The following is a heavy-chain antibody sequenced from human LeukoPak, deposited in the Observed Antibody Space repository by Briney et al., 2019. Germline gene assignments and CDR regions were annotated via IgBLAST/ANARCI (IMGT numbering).Heavy chain of an antibody. Sequence: PGGSLRLSCAASGFTFSSYAMSWVRQAPGKGLEWVSATSGSGGSTYYADSVKGRFTISRDNSKNTLYLQMNSLRAEDTAVYYCAKTRGGWYYFDYWGQGTLVTVSS. CDR1: GFTFSSYA. V-gene: IGHV3-23*01. CDR3: AKTRGGWYYFDY. J-gene: IGHJ4*02. D-gene: IGHD6-19*01. CDR2: TSGSGGST.